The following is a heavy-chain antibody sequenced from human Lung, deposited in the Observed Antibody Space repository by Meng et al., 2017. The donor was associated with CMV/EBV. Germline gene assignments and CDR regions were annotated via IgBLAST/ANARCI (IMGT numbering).Heavy chain of an antibody. V-gene: IGHV3-21*01. CDR3: ARDPGYCSSTSCLVVY. D-gene: IGHD2-2*03. J-gene: IGHJ4*02. CDR2: ISSSSSYI. CDR1: GFTFSSYS. Sequence: GESLKISCAASGFTFSSYSMNWVRQAPGKGLEWVSSISSSSSYIYYADSVKGRFTISRDNAKNSLYLQMNSLRAEDTAVYYCARDPGYCSSTSCLVVYWGQGTLVTVSS.